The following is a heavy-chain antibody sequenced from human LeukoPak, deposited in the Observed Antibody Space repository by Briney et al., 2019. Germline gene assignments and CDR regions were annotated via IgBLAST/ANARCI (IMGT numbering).Heavy chain of an antibody. J-gene: IGHJ4*02. CDR2: ISWNSGSI. CDR1: GFTFDDYA. CDR3: ARESSPGIAAASHPFDY. D-gene: IGHD6-13*01. Sequence: GGSLRLSCAASGFTFDDYAMHWVRQAPGKGLEGVSGISWNSGSIVYADSVKGRFTISRDNAKNSLYLQMNSLRAEDMALYYCARESSPGIAAASHPFDYWGQGTLVTVSS. V-gene: IGHV3-9*03.